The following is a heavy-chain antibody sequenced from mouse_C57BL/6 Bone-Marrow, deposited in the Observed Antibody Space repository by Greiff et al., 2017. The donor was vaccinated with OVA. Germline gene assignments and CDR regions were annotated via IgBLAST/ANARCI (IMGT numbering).Heavy chain of an antibody. Sequence: EVQRVESGGGLVKPGGSLKLSCAASGFTFSDYGMHWVRQAPEKGLEWVAYISSGSSTIYYADTVKGRFTISRDNAKNTLFLQMTSLRSEDTAMYYCARTPGSSYEFAYWGQGTLVTVSA. CDR1: GFTFSDYG. CDR2: ISSGSSTI. V-gene: IGHV5-17*01. CDR3: ARTPGSSYEFAY. D-gene: IGHD1-1*01. J-gene: IGHJ3*01.